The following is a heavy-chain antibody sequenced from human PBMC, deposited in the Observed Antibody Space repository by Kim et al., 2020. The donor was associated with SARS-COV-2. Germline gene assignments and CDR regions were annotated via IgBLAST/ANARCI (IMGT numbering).Heavy chain of an antibody. CDR3: ARSDAFDI. J-gene: IGHJ3*02. CDR2: TNYI. Sequence: TNYIYYADSVKGRFTISRDNTKNSLYLQMDSLRAEDTAMYYCARSDAFDIWGQGTMVTVSS. V-gene: IGHV3-21*01.